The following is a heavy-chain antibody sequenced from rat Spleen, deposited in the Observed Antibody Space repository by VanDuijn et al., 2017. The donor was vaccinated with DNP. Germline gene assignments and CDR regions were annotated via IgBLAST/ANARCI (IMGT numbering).Heavy chain of an antibody. CDR3: ARGVYYYSATYWYFDF. D-gene: IGHD1-1*01. V-gene: IGHV5-25*01. CDR2: ISTSGGST. J-gene: IGHJ1*01. Sequence: EVQLVESGGGSVQPGRSLKLSCAASGFTFSNYDMAWVRQAPTKGLEWVASISTSGGSTYYRDSVKGRFTISRDNAKTTLYLQMNSLRSEATATYYCARGVYYYSATYWYFDFWGPGTMVTVSS. CDR1: GFTFSNYD.